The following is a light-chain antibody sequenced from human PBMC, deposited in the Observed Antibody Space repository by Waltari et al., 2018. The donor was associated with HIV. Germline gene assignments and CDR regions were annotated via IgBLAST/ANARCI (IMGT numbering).Light chain of an antibody. J-gene: IGLJ1*01. CDR1: TSSIGAGNQ. CDR3: QSYDTSLAGPRV. CDR2: GNT. Sequence: QSVLTQPPLVSGAPGQRVIISCTGRTSSIGAGNQVPGYQQLPGTAPKLLIYGNTNRPSGVPDRFSCSKSGTSASLAITGLQAEDEAHYYCQSYDTSLAGPRVFGTGTKVTVL. V-gene: IGLV1-40*01.